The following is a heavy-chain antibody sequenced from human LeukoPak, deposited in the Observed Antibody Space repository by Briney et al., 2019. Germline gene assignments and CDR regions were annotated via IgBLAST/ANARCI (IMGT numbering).Heavy chain of an antibody. Sequence: PSETLSLTCTVSGGSISSYYWSWIRQPPGKGQEWIGYIYYSGSTNYNPSLKSRVTISVDTSKNQFSLKLSSVTAADTAVYYCAREFGAAGNGGYWGQGTLVTVSS. CDR3: AREFGAAGNGGY. V-gene: IGHV4-59*01. J-gene: IGHJ4*02. CDR2: IYYSGST. D-gene: IGHD6-13*01. CDR1: GGSISSYY.